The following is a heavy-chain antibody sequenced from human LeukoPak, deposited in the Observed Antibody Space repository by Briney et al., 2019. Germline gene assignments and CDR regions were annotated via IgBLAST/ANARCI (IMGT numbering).Heavy chain of an antibody. CDR2: IYHSGST. CDR3: ARSDGYGLVDI. CDR1: GYSISRGYS. D-gene: IGHD3-10*01. J-gene: IGHJ3*02. Sequence: PSETLSLTCTVSGYSISRGYSWGWIRQPPGKGLEWIGNIYHSGSTNYSPSLKSRVTISLDTSKNQFSLTLSSVTAADTAVYYCARSDGYGLVDIWGQGTMVTVSS. V-gene: IGHV4-38-2*02.